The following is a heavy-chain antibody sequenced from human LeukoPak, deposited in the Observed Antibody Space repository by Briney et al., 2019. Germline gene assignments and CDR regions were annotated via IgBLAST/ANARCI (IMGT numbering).Heavy chain of an antibody. CDR1: GITLSSYG. D-gene: IGHD3-22*01. J-gene: IGHJ4*02. CDR2: ISDSGGRT. Sequence: PGGSLRLPCAVSGITLSSYGMSWVRQAPGKGLEWVAGISDSGGRTYYADSVKGRFTISRDTPKNTLYLQMNSLRAEDTAVYFCAKRGVVIRVILVGFHKEANYFDSWGQGALVSVSS. V-gene: IGHV3-23*01. CDR3: AKRGVVIRVILVGFHKEANYFDS.